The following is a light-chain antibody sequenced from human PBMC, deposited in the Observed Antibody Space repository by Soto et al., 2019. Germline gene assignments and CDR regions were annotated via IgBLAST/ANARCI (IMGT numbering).Light chain of an antibody. Sequence: EIVLTQSPATLSLSPGERATLSCRASQSVSSYLAWYQQNPGQAPRLLIYDASNRATGIPARFSGSGSGTDFTLTISSLEPEDFAVYYCQQRSNWPRKFGQGTKVEIK. CDR2: DAS. J-gene: IGKJ1*01. CDR3: QQRSNWPRK. V-gene: IGKV3-11*01. CDR1: QSVSSY.